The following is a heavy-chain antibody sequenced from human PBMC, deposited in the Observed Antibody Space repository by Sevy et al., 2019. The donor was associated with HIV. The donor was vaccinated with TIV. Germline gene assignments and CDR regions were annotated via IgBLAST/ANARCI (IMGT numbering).Heavy chain of an antibody. V-gene: IGHV3-23*01. Sequence: GGSLRLSCAASGFTFSKYSMSWVRQPPGKGLEWVSNLSFGCGEINYADSVKGRFTSSRDNSKSSVYLQMNNLRPEDTAVYYCAREGCTKPHDYWGQGTLVTVSS. J-gene: IGHJ4*02. CDR1: GFTFSKYS. D-gene: IGHD2-8*01. CDR2: LSFGCGEI. CDR3: AREGCTKPHDY.